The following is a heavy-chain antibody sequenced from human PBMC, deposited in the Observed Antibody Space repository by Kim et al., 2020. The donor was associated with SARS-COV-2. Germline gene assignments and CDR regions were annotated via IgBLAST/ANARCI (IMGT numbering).Heavy chain of an antibody. CDR1: GFTFTNFA. D-gene: IGHD3-22*01. J-gene: IGHJ1*01. CDR3: VTSPTDSYTYDRNGFATFQH. V-gene: IGHV3-23*01. CDR2: ISRTGENI. Sequence: GGSLRLSCAASGFTFTNFAMSWVRQAPGQGLEWVSGISRTGENILYVDSVNGRFTISRDNSKNTLYLQMNSLRAEDTAVYYCVTSPTDSYTYDRNGFATFQHSGHGTLVTLSS.